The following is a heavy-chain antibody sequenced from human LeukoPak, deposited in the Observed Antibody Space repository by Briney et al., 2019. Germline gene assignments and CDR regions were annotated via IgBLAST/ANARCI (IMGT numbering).Heavy chain of an antibody. J-gene: IGHJ4*02. CDR3: ARDKYGDYVIDY. V-gene: IGHV3-21*01. CDR1: GFTFSSYS. CDR2: ISSSSSYI. Sequence: GGSLRLSCAASGFTFSSYSMNWVRQPPGRGLGWVSSISSSSSYIYYADSVKGRFTISRDNAKNSLYLQMNSLRAEDTAVYYCARDKYGDYVIDYWGQGTLVTVSS. D-gene: IGHD4-17*01.